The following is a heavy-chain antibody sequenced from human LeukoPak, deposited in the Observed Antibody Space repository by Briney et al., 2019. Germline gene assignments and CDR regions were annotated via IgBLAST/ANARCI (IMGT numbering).Heavy chain of an antibody. D-gene: IGHD5-18*01. CDR3: VRGVTRGYIYAD. CDR2: VFTTGTT. Sequence: SETLSLTCAVSGGSISSGGYSWWWVRQPPGKGLEWIGYVFTTGTTYYNPSLNSRVTVSLDMSKNQFSLKLRSVTAADTAVYFCVRGVTRGYIYADWGQGTLVTVSS. V-gene: IGHV4-30-4*07. J-gene: IGHJ4*02. CDR1: GGSISSGGYS.